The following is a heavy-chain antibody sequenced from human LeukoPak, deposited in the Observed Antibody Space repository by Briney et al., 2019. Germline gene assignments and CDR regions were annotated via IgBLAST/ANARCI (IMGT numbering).Heavy chain of an antibody. J-gene: IGHJ4*02. Sequence: GGSLRLSCAASGFTLSSYGMHWVRQAPGKGLEWVAFIRYDESNKYYADSVKGRFTISRDNSKNTLYLQMNSLRPEDTAVYYCARLYSSGGYWGQETLVTVSS. CDR1: GFTLSSYG. D-gene: IGHD3-22*01. CDR3: ARLYSSGGY. V-gene: IGHV3-30*02. CDR2: IRYDESNK.